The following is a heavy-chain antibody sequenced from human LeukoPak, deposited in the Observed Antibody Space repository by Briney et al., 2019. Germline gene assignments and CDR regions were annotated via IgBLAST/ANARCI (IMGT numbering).Heavy chain of an antibody. CDR2: IFTSGST. V-gene: IGHV4-4*07. Sequence: SETLSLTCTVSGGSISSYYWSWIRQPAGKGLEWIGRIFTSGSTNYNPSLKSRVTMSVDTPKNQFSLKLSSVTAADTAVYYCARERGYYGSGSYYPTYYFDYWGQGTVVTVSS. CDR1: GGSISSYY. D-gene: IGHD3-10*01. J-gene: IGHJ4*02. CDR3: ARERGYYGSGSYYPTYYFDY.